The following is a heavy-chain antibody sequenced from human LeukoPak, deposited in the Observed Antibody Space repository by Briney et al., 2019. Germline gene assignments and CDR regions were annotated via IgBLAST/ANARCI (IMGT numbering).Heavy chain of an antibody. CDR1: GDSVSSDSAA. CDR3: ARGPRQLDP. CDR2: TYYRSKWYS. Sequence: SQTLSLTGGISGDSVSSDSAAWSRIRQSPWSGLEWLGRTYYRSKWYSVSAVSVKSRITIKPDTSKNQFSLQLNSVTPEDTAVYYCARGPRQLDPLGQGILVTVSS. V-gene: IGHV6-1*01. J-gene: IGHJ5*02.